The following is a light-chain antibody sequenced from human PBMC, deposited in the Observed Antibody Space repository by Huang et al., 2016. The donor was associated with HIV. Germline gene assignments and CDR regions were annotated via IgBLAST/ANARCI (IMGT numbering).Light chain of an antibody. CDR1: QGISNY. CDR2: GAS. Sequence: DIQMTQSPSAMSAFVGDRVTITCRASQGISNYLAWFQQKPGKVPKRLIYGASSLPSGVPSRFIGSGSWTEITLTISSLQPEDFATYYCLQHNSYPFTFGPGTKVDIK. CDR3: LQHNSYPFT. V-gene: IGKV1-17*03. J-gene: IGKJ3*01.